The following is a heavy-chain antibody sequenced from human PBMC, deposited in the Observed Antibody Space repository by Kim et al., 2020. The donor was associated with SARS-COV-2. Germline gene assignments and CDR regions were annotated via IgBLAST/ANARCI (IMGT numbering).Heavy chain of an antibody. Sequence: ASVKVSCKASGYTFTSYYMHWVRQAPGQGLEWMGIINPSGGSTSYAQKFQGRVTMTRDTSTSTVYMELSSLRSEDTAVYYCAGVFGVARYGMDVWGQGTTVTVSS. CDR1: GYTFTSYY. D-gene: IGHD3-3*01. CDR2: INPSGGST. V-gene: IGHV1-46*01. J-gene: IGHJ6*02. CDR3: AGVFGVARYGMDV.